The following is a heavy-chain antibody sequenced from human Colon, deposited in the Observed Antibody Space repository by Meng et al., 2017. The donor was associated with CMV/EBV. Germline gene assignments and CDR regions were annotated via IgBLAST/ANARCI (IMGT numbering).Heavy chain of an antibody. V-gene: IGHV3-43*01. CDR1: GFTLDGYT. J-gene: IGHJ3*02. CDR2: IWWDGGST. D-gene: IGHD1-26*01. Sequence: GESLKISCAVSGFTLDGYTMHWVRQGPGKGLEWVSLIWWDGGSTYYAGSVKGRFTISRDISKNSLYLQMNSLTTEDTALYYCAKGKRIVGLTGDAFDIWGQG. CDR3: AKGKRIVGLTGDAFDI.